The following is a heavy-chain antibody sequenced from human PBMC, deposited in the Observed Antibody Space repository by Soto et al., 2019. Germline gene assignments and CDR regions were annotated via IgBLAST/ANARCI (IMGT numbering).Heavy chain of an antibody. CDR1: GFTFNNYA. Sequence: PGGSLRLSCAASGFTFNNYAMSWVRQAPGKGLEWVSAISGGGGDTYYVHSVKGRFAISRDSSKSTLYLQMNSLRAEDTAVYYCAKNGGPSFSGWYIDYWGQGTLVTVS. V-gene: IGHV3-23*01. CDR3: AKNGGPSFSGWYIDY. D-gene: IGHD6-19*01. J-gene: IGHJ4*02. CDR2: ISGGGGDT.